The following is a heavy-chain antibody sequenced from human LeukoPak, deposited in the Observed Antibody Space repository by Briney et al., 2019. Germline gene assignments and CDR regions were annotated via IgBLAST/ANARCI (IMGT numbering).Heavy chain of an antibody. CDR1: GFSFGSYA. J-gene: IGHJ4*02. Sequence: GGSLRLSCAASGFSFGSYAMSWVRQAAGKGLEWVSEICGSVSGSGDCTHYADSVKGRFTISRDNSKKTLYLQMNSLRAEDTAVYYCAKDRDIVVVVAATLDYWGQGTLVTVSS. CDR3: AKDRDIVVVVAATLDY. CDR2: ICGSVSGSGDCT. V-gene: IGHV3-23*01. D-gene: IGHD2-15*01.